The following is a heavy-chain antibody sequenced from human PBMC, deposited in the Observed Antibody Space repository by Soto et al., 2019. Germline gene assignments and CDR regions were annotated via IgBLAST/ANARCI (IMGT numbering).Heavy chain of an antibody. CDR1: GYTFTSYA. V-gene: IGHV1-3*01. CDR2: INAGNGNT. Sequence: QVQLVQSGAEVKKPGASVKVSCKASGYTFTSYAMHWVRQAPGQRLEWMGWINAGNGNTKYSQKFQGRVTITRDTSASTAYMELSSLRSEDTAVYYCAVTFYGSERLHYYYYMDVWGKGTTVTVSS. J-gene: IGHJ6*03. CDR3: AVTFYGSERLHYYYYMDV. D-gene: IGHD3-10*01.